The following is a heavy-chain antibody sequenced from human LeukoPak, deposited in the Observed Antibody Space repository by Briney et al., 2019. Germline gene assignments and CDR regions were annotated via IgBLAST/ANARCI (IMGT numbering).Heavy chain of an antibody. Sequence: SETLSLTCTVSGGSISNYYWSWIRQPPGKGLECVGYVYCSGSPDYNPSLKSRVTISIDTSKNQFSLKLTSVTAADTAVYYCARDQYSGRFDYWGQGTLVTVSS. J-gene: IGHJ4*02. D-gene: IGHD1-26*01. V-gene: IGHV4-59*01. CDR3: ARDQYSGRFDY. CDR2: VYCSGSP. CDR1: GGSISNYY.